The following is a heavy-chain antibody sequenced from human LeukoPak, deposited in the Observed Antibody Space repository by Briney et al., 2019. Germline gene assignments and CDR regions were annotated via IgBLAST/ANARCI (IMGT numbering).Heavy chain of an antibody. CDR2: INPNSGGT. CDR1: GYTFTGYY. D-gene: IGHD4/OR15-4a*01. CDR3: ARRAGAYSHPYDY. J-gene: IGHJ4*02. V-gene: IGHV1-2*02. Sequence: ASVKVSCKASGYTFTGYYMHWVRQAPGQGPEWMGWINPNSGGTNYARKFQGRVTMTRDTSISTAYMELSRLRSDDTAVYYCARRAGAYSHPYDYWGQGTLVTVSS.